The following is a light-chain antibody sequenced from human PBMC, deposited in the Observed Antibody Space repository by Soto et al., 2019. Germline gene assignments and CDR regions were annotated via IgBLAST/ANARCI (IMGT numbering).Light chain of an antibody. V-gene: IGLV1-51*01. CDR3: ATWDGSRPAEV. CDR1: NSNIGNNY. J-gene: IGLJ2*01. CDR2: DNN. Sequence: QSVLTQPPSVSAAPGQKVTISCSGSNSNIGNNYVSWYQQLPGTAPKLLIYDNNKRPSGIPDRFSGSKSGTSGTLDITGLQTGDEADYYCATWDGSRPAEVFGGGTKLTVL.